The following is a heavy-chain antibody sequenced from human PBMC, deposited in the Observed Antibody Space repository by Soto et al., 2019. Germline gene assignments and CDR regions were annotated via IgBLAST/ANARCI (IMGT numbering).Heavy chain of an antibody. CDR3: AKDHSSGWNEFAS. J-gene: IGHJ4*02. CDR1: GFTFDDYG. Sequence: EVQLVESGGDLVQPGRSLRLSCAASGFTFDDYGMHWVRQAPGKGLEWVSGIGWNGGSIGYADSVKGRFTVSRDNARNCLYLQMNTLRPEDTAVYFCAKDHSSGWNEFASWGQGSLVTVSS. D-gene: IGHD1-1*01. V-gene: IGHV3-9*01. CDR2: IGWNGGSI.